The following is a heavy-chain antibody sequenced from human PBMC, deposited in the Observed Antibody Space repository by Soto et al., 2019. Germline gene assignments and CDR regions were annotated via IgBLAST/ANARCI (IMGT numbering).Heavy chain of an antibody. CDR1: GFTFSDYY. Sequence: GGSLSLSSAASGFTFSDYYMSWIRTAPGKGLEWVSYISSSGSTIYYADSVKGRFTISRDNAKNSLYLQMNSLRAEDTAVYYCARVSPGEYCSSTSCYPKLDPWGQGTLVTVSS. CDR3: ARVSPGEYCSSTSCYPKLDP. V-gene: IGHV3-11*01. J-gene: IGHJ5*02. D-gene: IGHD2-2*01. CDR2: ISSSGSTI.